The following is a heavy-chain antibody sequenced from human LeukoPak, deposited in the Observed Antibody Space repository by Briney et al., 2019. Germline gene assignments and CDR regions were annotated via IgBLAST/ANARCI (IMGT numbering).Heavy chain of an antibody. CDR3: ARVSYSSSSGGAFDY. V-gene: IGHV4-59*01. Sequence: SETLSLTCSVSGVSISTYYWSWIRQPPGKGLEWIGYIYYTGTTDYNPSLKSRVTISLDTSRNQFSLKLNSVTAADTAVYYCARVSYSSSSGGAFDYWGQGTLVTVSS. D-gene: IGHD6-6*01. CDR1: GVSISTYY. J-gene: IGHJ4*02. CDR2: IYYTGTT.